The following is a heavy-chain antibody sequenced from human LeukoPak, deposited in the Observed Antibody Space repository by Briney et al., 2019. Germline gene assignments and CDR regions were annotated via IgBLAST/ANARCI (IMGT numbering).Heavy chain of an antibody. Sequence: PSQTLSLTCTVSGGSISSGDYYWSWIRQPPGKGLEWIGYIYYSGSTNYNPSLKSRVTISVDTSKNQFSLKLSSVTAADTAVYYCARVPTGYDYVWGSYRPNWFDPWGQGTLVTVSS. D-gene: IGHD3-16*02. V-gene: IGHV4-30-4*01. CDR1: GGSISSGDYY. J-gene: IGHJ5*02. CDR3: ARVPTGYDYVWGSYRPNWFDP. CDR2: IYYSGST.